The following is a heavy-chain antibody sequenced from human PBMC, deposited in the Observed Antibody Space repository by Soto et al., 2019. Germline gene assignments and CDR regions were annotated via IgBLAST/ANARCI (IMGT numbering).Heavy chain of an antibody. Sequence: GGSLRLSCAASGFTFSSYAMSWVRQAPGKGLEWVSAISGSGGSTYYADSVKGRFTISRDNSKNTLYLQMNSLRAEDTAVYYCAKDREDYGDYDYYYYYMDVWGKGATVTVSS. J-gene: IGHJ6*03. CDR3: AKDREDYGDYDYYYYYMDV. D-gene: IGHD4-17*01. CDR2: ISGSGGST. V-gene: IGHV3-23*01. CDR1: GFTFSSYA.